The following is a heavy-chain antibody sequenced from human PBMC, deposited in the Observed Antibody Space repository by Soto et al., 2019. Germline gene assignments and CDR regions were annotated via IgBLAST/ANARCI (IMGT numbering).Heavy chain of an antibody. J-gene: IGHJ4*02. CDR2: IIPVFGTA. D-gene: IGHD1-1*01. Sequence: RASVKVSCKASGGTFSSYAISWVRQAPGQGLECMGGIIPVFGTANYAQKFQGRVTINADESTSTVYMELSSLRSEDTAVYYCARGWNDSRHWGQGTLVTVS. CDR1: GGTFSSYA. V-gene: IGHV1-69*13. CDR3: ARGWNDSRH.